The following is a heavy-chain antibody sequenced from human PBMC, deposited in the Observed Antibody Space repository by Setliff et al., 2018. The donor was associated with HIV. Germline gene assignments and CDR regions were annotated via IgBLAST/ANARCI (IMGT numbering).Heavy chain of an antibody. CDR3: ARGEGSGWDTVEENYYNLDV. CDR1: GGTFSASG. Sequence: SVKVSCKASGGTFSASGFSWVRQAPGQGLEWMGGIIPAFGTADYAQKFQGRVTITADASTSTAYMELISLRSEDTAVYYCARGEGSGWDTVEENYYNLDVWGPGTTVIVSS. D-gene: IGHD6-19*01. V-gene: IGHV1-69*13. CDR2: IIPAFGTA. J-gene: IGHJ6*02.